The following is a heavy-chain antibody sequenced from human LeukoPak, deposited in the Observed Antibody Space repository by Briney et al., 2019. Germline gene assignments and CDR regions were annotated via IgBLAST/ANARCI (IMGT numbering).Heavy chain of an antibody. CDR1: GFTFSSYW. CDR2: IKQDGSEK. J-gene: IGHJ5*02. Sequence: PGGSLRLSCAVSGFTFSSYWMSWVRQAPGKGLEWVANIKQDGSEKYYVDSVKGRFTISRDNAKNSLYLQMNSLRAEDTAVYYCARDESWGQGALVTVSS. CDR3: ARDES. V-gene: IGHV3-7*03.